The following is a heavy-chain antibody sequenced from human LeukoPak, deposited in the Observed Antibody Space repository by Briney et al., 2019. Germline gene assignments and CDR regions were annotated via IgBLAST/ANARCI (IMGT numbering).Heavy chain of an antibody. CDR2: IYYSGST. V-gene: IGHV4-39*02. D-gene: IGHD2-2*01. J-gene: IGHJ5*02. CDR3: TRDVHCSSTSCYLHNWFDP. Sequence: SETLSLTCTVSGGSISSSSYYWGWIRQPPGKGREWIGSIYYSGSTYYNPSLKSRVTISVDTSKNQFSLKLSSVTAADTAVYYCTRDVHCSSTSCYLHNWFDPRGQGTLVTVSS. CDR1: GGSISSSSYY.